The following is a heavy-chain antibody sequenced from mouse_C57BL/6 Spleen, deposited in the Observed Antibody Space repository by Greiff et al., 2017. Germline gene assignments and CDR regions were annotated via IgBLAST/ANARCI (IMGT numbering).Heavy chain of an antibody. D-gene: IGHD2-3*01. J-gene: IGHJ3*01. V-gene: IGHV10-3*01. Sequence: DVHLVESGGGLVQPKGSLKLSCAASGFTFNTYAMHWVRQAPGKGLEWVARIRSKSSNYATYYADSVKDRFTISRDDSQSMLYLQMNNLKTEDTAMYYCVRDGDGLGRFAYWGQGTLVTVSA. CDR3: VRDGDGLGRFAY. CDR2: IRSKSSNYAT. CDR1: GFTFNTYA.